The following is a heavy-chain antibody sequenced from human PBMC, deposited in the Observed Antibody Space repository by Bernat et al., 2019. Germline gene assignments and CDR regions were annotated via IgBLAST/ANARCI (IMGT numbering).Heavy chain of an antibody. V-gene: IGHV3-53*01. Sequence: EVQLVESGGGLIQPGGSLRLSCAASGFTVSTNYMTWVRQAPGKGLEWVSVIYSGSTFYADSVEGRFNISGDKDMLYLQMNSLRAEDTAVYYCASRPPLASSTHRNSWPLDYWGQGTLVTVSS. CDR2: IYSGST. J-gene: IGHJ4*02. CDR1: GFTVSTNY. D-gene: IGHD6-13*01. CDR3: ASRPPLASSTHRNSWPLDY.